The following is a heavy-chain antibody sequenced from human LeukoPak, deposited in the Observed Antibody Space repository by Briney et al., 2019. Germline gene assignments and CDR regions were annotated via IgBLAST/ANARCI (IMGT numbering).Heavy chain of an antibody. Sequence: GGSLRLSCAASGFTFSSYWMTWVRQGPGKGLEWVAHIKPDGSLIYYVDSVKGRFTISRDNANNSLYLQLNSLRAEDTAVYYCARDTRAAAFLRGYCHYFDYWGQGTLVTVSS. CDR3: ARDTRAAAFLRGYCHYFDY. CDR1: GFTFSSYW. D-gene: IGHD3-3*01. CDR2: IKPDGSLI. V-gene: IGHV3-7*01. J-gene: IGHJ4*02.